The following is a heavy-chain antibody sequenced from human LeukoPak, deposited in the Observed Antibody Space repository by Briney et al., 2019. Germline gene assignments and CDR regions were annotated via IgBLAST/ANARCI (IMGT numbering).Heavy chain of an antibody. CDR1: GFTLSEFG. Sequence: PGGSLRLSCAASGFTLSEFGMHWVRQAPGKGLEWITFIRYDGYKKHYIDSVKGRFTTSRDNSKNTVSLQMSNLRVEDTAVYYCARNAHSFDSSGYYFHFWGQGTRVTVSS. CDR2: IRYDGYKK. CDR3: ARNAHSFDSSGYYFHF. V-gene: IGHV3-30*02. J-gene: IGHJ4*02. D-gene: IGHD3-22*01.